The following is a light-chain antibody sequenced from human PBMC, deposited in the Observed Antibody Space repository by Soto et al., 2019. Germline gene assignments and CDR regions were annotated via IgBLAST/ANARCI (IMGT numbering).Light chain of an antibody. CDR1: NSNIGAGFA. CDR2: GNN. CDR3: HSYDSRLNRYV. J-gene: IGLJ1*01. V-gene: IGLV1-40*01. Sequence: QSVLTQPPSVSGAPGQRVTISCTGSNSNIGAGFAVHWYQQLPGTAPKLLIHGNNNRPSGVPDRFSGSKSDTSASLAITGLQADDEADYYCHSYDSRLNRYVFGTGTKLTVL.